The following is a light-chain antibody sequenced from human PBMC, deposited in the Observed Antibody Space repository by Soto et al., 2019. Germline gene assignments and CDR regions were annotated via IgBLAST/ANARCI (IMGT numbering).Light chain of an antibody. CDR1: SSYVGGYNY. J-gene: IGLJ1*01. Sequence: QSVLTQPASVSGSPGQSIAISCTGTSSYVGGYNYVSWYQQHPGKAPKLMIYDVNNRPSGVSNRFSGSKSGNTASLTISGLQAEDEADYYCSSDTSSGNYVFGTGTKVTVL. CDR3: SSDTSSGNYV. V-gene: IGLV2-14*01. CDR2: DVN.